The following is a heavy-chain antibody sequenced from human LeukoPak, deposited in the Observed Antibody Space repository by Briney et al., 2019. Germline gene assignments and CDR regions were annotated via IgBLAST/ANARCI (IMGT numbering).Heavy chain of an antibody. CDR1: GFTFNRNA. CDR3: AKVVLSKYGSGTSGDY. J-gene: IGHJ4*02. V-gene: IGHV3-23*01. D-gene: IGHD3-10*01. CDR2: ISGSGGST. Sequence: GGSLRLSCAASGFTFNRNAISWVRQAPGKGLEWVSAISGSGGSTYYADSVKGRFTISRDNSKNTLYLQMNSLRAEDTAVYYCAKVVLSKYGSGTSGDYWGQGTLVTVSS.